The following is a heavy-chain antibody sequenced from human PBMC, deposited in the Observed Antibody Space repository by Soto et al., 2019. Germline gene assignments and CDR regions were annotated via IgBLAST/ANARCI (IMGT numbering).Heavy chain of an antibody. CDR2: IYPGDSDT. D-gene: IGHD1-26*01. CDR1: GYSFTRYW. CDR3: ARHGPGRIIVGTTGDAPHX. Sequence: GESLKISCKGSGYSFTRYWIGWVRQMPGKGVELMAIIYPGDSDTRYSTSFQGQGTISANKSISTAYLQWSSLKSSDTAMYYCARHGPGRIIVGTTGDAPHXWGQGTMVTV. J-gene: IGHJ3*02. V-gene: IGHV5-51*01.